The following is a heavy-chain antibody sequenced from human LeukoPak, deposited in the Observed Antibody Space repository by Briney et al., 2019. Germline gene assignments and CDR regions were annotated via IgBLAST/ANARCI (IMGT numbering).Heavy chain of an antibody. V-gene: IGHV3-53*01. D-gene: IGHD3-10*01. CDR1: GFTVSSNY. CDR3: ARGGVNTMVRGVIRYYYMDV. Sequence: GGSLRLSCAASGFTVSSNYMSWARQAPGKGLEWVSVIYRGGSTYYADSVKGRFTISRDNSKNTLYLQMNSLRAEDTAVYYCARGGVNTMVRGVIRYYYMDVWGKGTTVTISS. J-gene: IGHJ6*03. CDR2: IYRGGST.